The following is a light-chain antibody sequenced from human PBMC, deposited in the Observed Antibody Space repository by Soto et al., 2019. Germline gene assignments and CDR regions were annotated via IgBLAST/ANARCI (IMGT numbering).Light chain of an antibody. J-gene: IGKJ5*01. CDR2: AAS. CDR1: QGIRNH. Sequence: DIQMTQSPSSLSASVGDIVTITCHASQGIRNHLGWYQQKPGKAPQSLIYAASSLQSGVPSRFSGSGSGTEFNLTISPLQTEDFATYECLQHNSYTITFGQGTRLEIK. CDR3: LQHNSYTIT. V-gene: IGKV1-17*01.